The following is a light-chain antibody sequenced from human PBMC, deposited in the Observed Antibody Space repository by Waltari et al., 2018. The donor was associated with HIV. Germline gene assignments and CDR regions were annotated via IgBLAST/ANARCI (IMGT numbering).Light chain of an antibody. V-gene: IGLV2-14*01. CDR1: SSDVGGYNY. J-gene: IGLJ2*01. CDR3: SSYTSSSTHVV. Sequence: QSALTQPASVSGSPGQSITISSTGTSSDVGGYNYFSWYQQHPGKAPKLMIYGVSNRPSGVSNRFSGSKSGNTASLTISGLQAEDEADYYCSSYTSSSTHVVFGGGTKLTVL. CDR2: GVS.